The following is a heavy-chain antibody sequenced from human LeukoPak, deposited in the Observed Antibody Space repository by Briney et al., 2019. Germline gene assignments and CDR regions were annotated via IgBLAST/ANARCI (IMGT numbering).Heavy chain of an antibody. Sequence: PGGSLRLSCAASGFTFSSYAVSWVRQAPGKGLEWVSDISGSGGSTYNADSVKGRFTISRDNSKNTLYLQMNSLRAEDTAVYYCAKELNKFGGYFGVTDYWGQGTLATVSS. D-gene: IGHD3-3*01. V-gene: IGHV3-23*01. CDR2: ISGSGGST. CDR3: AKELNKFGGYFGVTDY. CDR1: GFTFSSYA. J-gene: IGHJ4*02.